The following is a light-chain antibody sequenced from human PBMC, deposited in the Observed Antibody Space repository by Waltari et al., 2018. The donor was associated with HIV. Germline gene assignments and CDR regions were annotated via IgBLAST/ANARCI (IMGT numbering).Light chain of an antibody. CDR1: QSLHDNNGYNY. CDR3: MQALQNPLT. CDR2: LAS. V-gene: IGKV2-28*01. J-gene: IGKJ4*01. Sequence: DIVMTQSPLSLPVTPGESASISCRSSQSLHDNNGYNYLEWYVQKPGQSPQLLSYLASNRASGVPEKFSGSGLGTDFTLKISRVEAEDVGVYYCMQALQNPLTFGGGTKVEI.